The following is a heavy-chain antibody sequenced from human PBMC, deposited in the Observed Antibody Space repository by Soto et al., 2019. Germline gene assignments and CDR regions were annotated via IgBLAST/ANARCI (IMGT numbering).Heavy chain of an antibody. CDR3: AREGSSGGNYYYYYGMDV. D-gene: IGHD6-19*01. Sequence: PGGSLRLSCAASGLTFSSYAMHWVRQAPGKGLEWVAVISYDGSNKYYADSVKGRFTISRDNSKNMLYLQMNSLRAEDTAVYYFAREGSSGGNYYYYYGMDVWGQGTTVTVSS. V-gene: IGHV3-30-3*01. CDR1: GLTFSSYA. CDR2: ISYDGSNK. J-gene: IGHJ6*02.